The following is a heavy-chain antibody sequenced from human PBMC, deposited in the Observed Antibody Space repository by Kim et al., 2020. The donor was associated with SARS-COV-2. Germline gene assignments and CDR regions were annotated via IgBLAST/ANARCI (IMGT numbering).Heavy chain of an antibody. D-gene: IGHD6-19*01. CDR1: GFTFSSYW. V-gene: IGHV3-7*01. CDR2: IKQDGSEK. CDR3: ARVFALSGWSPFDY. J-gene: IGHJ4*02. Sequence: GGSLRLSCAASGFTFSSYWMSWVRQAPGKGLEWVANIKQDGSEKYYVDSVKGRFTISRDNAKNSLYLQMNSLRAEDTAVYYCARVFALSGWSPFDYWGQGTLVTVSS.